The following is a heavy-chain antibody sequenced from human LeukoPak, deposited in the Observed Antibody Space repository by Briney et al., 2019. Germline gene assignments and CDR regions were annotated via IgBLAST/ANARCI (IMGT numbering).Heavy chain of an antibody. CDR1: GFTFSSYD. J-gene: IGHJ6*03. CDR3: ARVQGYYYYIDV. D-gene: IGHD3-10*01. Sequence: GGSLRLSCAASGFTFSSYDMNWVRQAPGKGLEWVSSISSSSSYIYYTDSLKGRFTISRDNAKNSLFLQMNSLRAEDTAVYYCARVQGYYYYIDVWGKGTTVTVSS. CDR2: ISSSSSYI. V-gene: IGHV3-21*01.